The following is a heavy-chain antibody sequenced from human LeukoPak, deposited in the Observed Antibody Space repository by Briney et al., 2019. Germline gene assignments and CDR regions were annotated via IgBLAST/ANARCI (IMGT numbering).Heavy chain of an antibody. CDR2: MNPKTGNT. J-gene: IGHJ4*02. V-gene: IGHV1-8*03. CDR1: GYTFSSYD. D-gene: IGHD2-2*01. Sequence: ASVKVSCKASGYTFSSYDINWVRQAAGQGLEWMGWMNPKTGNTGFSQKFQGRVTITRDTCISTAYMELSRLTSEDTGVYYCTRGLPRDGLVVIAAANEYWGQGSLVTVSS. CDR3: TRGLPRDGLVVIAAANEY.